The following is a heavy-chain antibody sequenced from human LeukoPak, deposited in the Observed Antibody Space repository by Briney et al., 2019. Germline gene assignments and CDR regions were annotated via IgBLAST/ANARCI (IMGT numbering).Heavy chain of an antibody. Sequence: PGGSLRLSCAASGFTFSSYWMHWVRQAPGKGLVWVSRINTDGSSTSYADSVKGRFTISRDNAKNTLYLQMNSLRAEDTAVYYCARDRHAVYYMDVWGKGTTVTVSS. J-gene: IGHJ6*03. V-gene: IGHV3-74*01. CDR1: GFTFSSYW. CDR3: ARDRHAVYYMDV. CDR2: INTDGSST.